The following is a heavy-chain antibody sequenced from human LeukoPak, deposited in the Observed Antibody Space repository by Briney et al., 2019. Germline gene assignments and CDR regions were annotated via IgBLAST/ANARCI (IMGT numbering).Heavy chain of an antibody. CDR1: GFTFDDYG. D-gene: IGHD3-10*01. J-gene: IGHJ5*02. CDR3: ARGRIWFGEFSWFDP. CDR2: INWNGGST. V-gene: IGHV3-20*04. Sequence: GGSLRLSCAASGFTFDDYGMNWVRQAPGKGLEWVSGINWNGGSTGYADSVKGRFTISRDNAKNSLYLQMNSLRAEDTALYYCARGRIWFGEFSWFDPWGQGTLVTVSS.